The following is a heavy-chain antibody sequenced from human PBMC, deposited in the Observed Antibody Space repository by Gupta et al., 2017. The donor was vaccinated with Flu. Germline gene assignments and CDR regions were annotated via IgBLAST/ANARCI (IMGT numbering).Heavy chain of an antibody. CDR3: ARWDRGCCSSITCHGDALDI. CDR2: IWYDGSKT. CDR1: GPTFSGNR. J-gene: IGHJ3*02. D-gene: IGHD2-2*01. V-gene: IGHV3-33*01. Sequence: QVQLVESGGGVVKPGRSLSVSCAAPGPTFSGNRMHCVRQDRGTGLEWVSVIWYDGSKTVYADSVRGRCTISRDNSKNALCLQMNSLRAEDTAMYYCARWDRGCCSSITCHGDALDIWGQGTMGTGSS.